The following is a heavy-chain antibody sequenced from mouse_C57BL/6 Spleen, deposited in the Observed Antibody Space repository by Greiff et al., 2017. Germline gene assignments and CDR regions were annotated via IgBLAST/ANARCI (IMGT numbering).Heavy chain of an antibody. Sequence: VQLQESGAELARPGASVKMSCKASGYTFTSYTMHWVKQRPGQGLEWIGYINPSSGYTKYNQKFKDKATLTADKSSSTAYMQLSSLTSEDSAVYYCASPSGDAGYFDYWGQGTTLTVSS. J-gene: IGHJ2*01. CDR3: ASPSGDAGYFDY. CDR1: GYTFTSYT. D-gene: IGHD4-1*01. CDR2: INPSSGYT. V-gene: IGHV1-4*01.